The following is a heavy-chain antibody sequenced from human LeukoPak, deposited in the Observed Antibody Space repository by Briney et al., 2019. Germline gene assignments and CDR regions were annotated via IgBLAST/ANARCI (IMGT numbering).Heavy chain of an antibody. Sequence: GGSLRLSCAATGFTFSDYPMNWVRQTPGKGLEWVSYISSTGVIYYADSVRGRFSISRDNAMNSVYMQMNSLRAEDTALYYCARDHNWGFDYWGRGTLVTVSS. J-gene: IGHJ4*02. CDR2: ISSTGVI. D-gene: IGHD7-27*01. CDR3: ARDHNWGFDY. V-gene: IGHV3-69-1*01. CDR1: GFTFSDYP.